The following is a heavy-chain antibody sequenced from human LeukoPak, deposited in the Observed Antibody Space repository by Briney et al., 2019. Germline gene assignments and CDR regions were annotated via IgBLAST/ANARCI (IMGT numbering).Heavy chain of an antibody. Sequence: PGGSLRLSCAASGLTFSTYSMNWVRQAPGKGLEWVSYISGSSSTIYYADSVKGRFTISRDNAKNSLHLQMNTLRDEDTAVYYCAREYSSSSGKALDYWGQGTLVTVSS. CDR1: GLTFSTYS. V-gene: IGHV3-48*02. D-gene: IGHD6-6*01. CDR2: ISGSSSTI. CDR3: AREYSSSSGKALDY. J-gene: IGHJ4*02.